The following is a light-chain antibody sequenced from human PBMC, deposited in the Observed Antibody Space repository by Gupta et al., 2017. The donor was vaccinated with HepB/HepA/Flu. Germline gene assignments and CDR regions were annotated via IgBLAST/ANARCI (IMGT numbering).Light chain of an antibody. J-gene: IGLJ3*02. CDR2: DVT. Sequence: QSALTQPASVSGSPGQSITISCTGTSSDVGGYNSVSWYQQYPGKAPNLLIYDVTARPSGKATRLSASNSGNTAALTISGLQTEDEADYFCSSFTRRTSTIVLFGGGTKVTVL. CDR3: SSFTRRTSTIVL. V-gene: IGLV2-14*03. CDR1: SSDVGGYNS.